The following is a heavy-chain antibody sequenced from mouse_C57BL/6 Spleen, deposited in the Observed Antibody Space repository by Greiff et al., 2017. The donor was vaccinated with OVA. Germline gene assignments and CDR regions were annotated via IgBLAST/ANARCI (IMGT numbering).Heavy chain of an antibody. Sequence: EVHLVESGGGLVKPGGSLKLSWAASGFTFSDYGMHWVRQAPEKGLEWVAYISSGSSTIYYADTVKGRFTISRDNAKNTLFLQMTSLRSEDTAMYYCARSYGYDDYFDYWGQGTTLTVSS. CDR1: GFTFSDYG. J-gene: IGHJ2*01. V-gene: IGHV5-17*01. CDR2: ISSGSSTI. CDR3: ARSYGYDDYFDY. D-gene: IGHD2-2*01.